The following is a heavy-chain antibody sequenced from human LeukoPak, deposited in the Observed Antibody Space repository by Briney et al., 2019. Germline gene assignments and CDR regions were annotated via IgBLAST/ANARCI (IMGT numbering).Heavy chain of an antibody. V-gene: IGHV4-61*02. CDR3: ARAVDTAMVLDY. CDR2: IYTSGST. CDR1: GGSISSGSYY. J-gene: IGHJ4*02. D-gene: IGHD5-18*01. Sequence: SETLSLTCTVSGGSISSGSYYWSWIRQPAGKGLEWFGRIYTSGSTNYNPSLKSRVTISVDTSKNQFSLKLSSVTAADTAVYYCARAVDTAMVLDYWGQGTLVTVSS.